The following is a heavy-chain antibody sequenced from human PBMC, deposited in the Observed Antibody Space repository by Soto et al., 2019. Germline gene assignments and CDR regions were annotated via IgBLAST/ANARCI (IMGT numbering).Heavy chain of an antibody. J-gene: IGHJ4*02. V-gene: IGHV4-34*01. Sequence: NPSETLSLTCAVYGGSFSGYYWSWIRQPPGKGLEWIGEINHSGSTNYNPSLKSRVTISVDTSKNQFSLKLSSVTAADTAVYYCARGRYVFWSGYTKYFDYWGQGTLVTVSS. D-gene: IGHD3-3*01. CDR2: INHSGST. CDR3: ARGRYVFWSGYTKYFDY. CDR1: GGSFSGYY.